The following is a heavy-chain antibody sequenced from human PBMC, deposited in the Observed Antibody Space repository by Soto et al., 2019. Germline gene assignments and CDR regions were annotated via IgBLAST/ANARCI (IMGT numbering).Heavy chain of an antibody. J-gene: IGHJ4*02. CDR2: RSGSGGSA. CDR1: GCHLSSYS. V-gene: IGHV3-23*01. Sequence: PEVSLRRSCAASGCHLSSYSMSWLREAPGRGLESGSGRSGSGGSAYYGDCVKVRFTISRDIANNTLRLQLYSRRAEDTAIYCFAKDPSYFGSWGSYNTARFEYWRQGTLVTISS. CDR3: AKDPSYFGSWGSYNTARFEY. D-gene: IGHD3-10*01.